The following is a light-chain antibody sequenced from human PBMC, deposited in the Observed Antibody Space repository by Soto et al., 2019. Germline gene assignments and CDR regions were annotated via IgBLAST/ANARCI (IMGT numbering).Light chain of an antibody. CDR2: EAS. CDR3: QQSYRTPWT. J-gene: IGKJ1*01. CDR1: QSISNH. V-gene: IGKV1-39*01. Sequence: DIQMTQSPSSLSASVGDRVTITCRTSQSISNHLHWYQQTPGKAPNLMIYEASTLQSGVPSRFSGSGSGTDLTLTISSLQPEDFATYYCQQSYRTPWTFGQGTKVDIK.